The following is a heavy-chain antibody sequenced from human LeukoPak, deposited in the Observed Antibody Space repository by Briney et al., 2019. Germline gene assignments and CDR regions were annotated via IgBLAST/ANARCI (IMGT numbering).Heavy chain of an antibody. Sequence: PSQTLSLTCTVSGGSINSGGFYWSWIRQYPGKGLEWIGYIYYSGTTYYNPSLKSRVTISVDASGNLFSLKLASVTAADTAVYYCGREVSRGLMTDRIDFWGQGTLVTVSS. CDR2: IYYSGTT. CDR1: GGSINSGGFY. D-gene: IGHD3-10*01. CDR3: GREVSRGLMTDRIDF. J-gene: IGHJ4*02. V-gene: IGHV4-31*03.